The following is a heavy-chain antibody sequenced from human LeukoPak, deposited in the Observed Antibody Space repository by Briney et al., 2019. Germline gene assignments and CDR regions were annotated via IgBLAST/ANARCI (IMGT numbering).Heavy chain of an antibody. CDR3: ARVLAAATGPIDY. CDR1: GFTLSNYG. Sequence: GGSLRLSCAASGFTLSNYGIHWVRQAPGKGLEWVAFIRYDGSSKFYADSVKGRLTISRDNAKNSLYLQMNSLRAEDTAVYYCARVLAAATGPIDYWGQGTLVTVSS. CDR2: IRYDGSSK. V-gene: IGHV3-30*02. D-gene: IGHD6-13*01. J-gene: IGHJ4*02.